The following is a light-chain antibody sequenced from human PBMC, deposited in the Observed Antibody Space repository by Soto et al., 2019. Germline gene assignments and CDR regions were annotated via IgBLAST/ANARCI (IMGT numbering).Light chain of an antibody. V-gene: IGLV1-44*01. CDR2: SDN. Sequence: QSLLTQPPSASGTPGQRVTISCSGSSSNIGSNTVNWYQQLPGTAPKLLIYSDNQRPSGVPDRFSGSKSGTSASLAISGLQSEDEADYHCAAWDDSLNGWVFGGGTQLTVL. CDR1: SSNIGSNT. J-gene: IGLJ3*02. CDR3: AAWDDSLNGWV.